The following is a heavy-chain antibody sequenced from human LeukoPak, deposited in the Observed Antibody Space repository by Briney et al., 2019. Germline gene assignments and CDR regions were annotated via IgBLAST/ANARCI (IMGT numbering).Heavy chain of an antibody. J-gene: IGHJ3*02. Sequence: SETLSLTCSVSGGSISGYYWTWIRQPAGRGLEWIGRVYTSGSTHYNPSLKTRLTMSVDTSKNQFSLKLSSVTAADTAVYYCARLITGTTTAFDIWGQGTMVTVSS. CDR1: GGSISGYY. CDR2: VYTSGST. V-gene: IGHV4-4*07. D-gene: IGHD1-7*01. CDR3: ARLITGTTTAFDI.